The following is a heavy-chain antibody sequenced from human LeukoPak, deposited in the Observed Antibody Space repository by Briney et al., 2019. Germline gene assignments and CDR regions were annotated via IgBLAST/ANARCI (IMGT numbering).Heavy chain of an antibody. V-gene: IGHV1-69*05. D-gene: IGHD2-2*01. Sequence: SVKVSCKASGGTFSSYAICWVRQAPGQGLEWMGGIIPIFGTANYAQKFQGRVTITTDESTSTAYMELSSLRSEDTAVYYCARTRDCSSTSCYYYRTAFDYWGQGTLVTVSS. J-gene: IGHJ4*02. CDR2: IIPIFGTA. CDR1: GGTFSSYA. CDR3: ARTRDCSSTSCYYYRTAFDY.